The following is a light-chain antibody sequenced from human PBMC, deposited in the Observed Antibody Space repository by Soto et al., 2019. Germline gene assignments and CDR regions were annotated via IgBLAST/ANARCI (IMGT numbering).Light chain of an antibody. CDR2: DAS. Sequence: EIVLTQSPATLALSPGERATLSCRASQSVSSYLAWYQQKPGQAPRLLISDASSRAPGIPVRFSGSGFGTDFTLTISSLEAEDSAVYYCQQYGSSPITFGQGTRLEIK. V-gene: IGKV3-11*01. CDR3: QQYGSSPIT. CDR1: QSVSSY. J-gene: IGKJ5*01.